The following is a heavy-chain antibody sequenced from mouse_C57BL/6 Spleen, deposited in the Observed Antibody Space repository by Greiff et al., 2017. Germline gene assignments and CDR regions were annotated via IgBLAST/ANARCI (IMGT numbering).Heavy chain of an antibody. CDR2: IDPSDSYT. V-gene: IGHV1-69*01. CDR1: GYTFTSYW. D-gene: IGHD2-1*01. CDR3: ARRGAMVKGYFEG. Sequence: QVQLQQPGAELVMPGASVKLSCKASGYTFTSYWMHWVKQRPGQGLEWIGEIDPSDSYTNYNQKFKGKSTLTVDKSSSTAYMQLSNLTSEDSAVYYCARRGAMVKGYFEGWGTGTPVTVSS. J-gene: IGHJ1*03.